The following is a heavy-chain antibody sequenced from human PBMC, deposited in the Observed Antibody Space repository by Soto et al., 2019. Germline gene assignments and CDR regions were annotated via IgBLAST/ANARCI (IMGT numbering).Heavy chain of an antibody. D-gene: IGHD3-10*01. CDR2: ILSKTSGGTR. CDR3: FIDDAARGFGELDY. CDR1: GFAFSPAW. J-gene: IGHJ4*02. Sequence: PGGSLRLSCAASGFAFSPAWMTWVRQAPGKGLEWVALILSKTSGGTRAYAAPVKGRFTISRDDSENTVFLQMDSLKTEDTAVYYCFIDDAARGFGELDYWGRGTLVTVS. V-gene: IGHV3-15*01.